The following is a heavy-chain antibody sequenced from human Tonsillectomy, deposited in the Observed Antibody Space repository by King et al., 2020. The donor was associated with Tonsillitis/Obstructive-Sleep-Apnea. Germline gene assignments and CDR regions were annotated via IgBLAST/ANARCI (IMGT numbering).Heavy chain of an antibody. V-gene: IGHV1-3*01. CDR3: ARGLRIVVVPAAILDYYYYMDV. J-gene: IGHJ6*03. CDR1: GYTFTSYA. CDR2: INAGNGNT. D-gene: IGHD2-2*02. Sequence: VQLVQSGAEVKKPGASVKGSCKASGYTFTSYAMHWVRQAPGQRLEWMGWINAGNGNTKSLQKFQGRVTITRDTSASTAYMELSSLRSEDTAVYYCARGLRIVVVPAAILDYYYYMDVWGKGTTVTVSS.